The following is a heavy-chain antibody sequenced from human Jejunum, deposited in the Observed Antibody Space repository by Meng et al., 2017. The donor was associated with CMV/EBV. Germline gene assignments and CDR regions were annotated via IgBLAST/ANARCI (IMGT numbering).Heavy chain of an antibody. J-gene: IGHJ5*01. Sequence: ASINSCTYHWTWLRQHPGNGLDWIGYIYYSGSTYYNPSLQVRASISIDTSENHFSLNLSSVTAADTAVYYCARFITGTTALNRGFDSWGQGILVTVSS. V-gene: IGHV4-31*02. CDR1: ASINSCTYH. D-gene: IGHD1-14*01. CDR2: IYYSGST. CDR3: ARFITGTTALNRGFDS.